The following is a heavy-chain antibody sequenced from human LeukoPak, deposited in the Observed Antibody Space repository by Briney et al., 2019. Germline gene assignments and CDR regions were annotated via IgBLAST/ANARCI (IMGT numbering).Heavy chain of an antibody. D-gene: IGHD2-2*01. CDR1: GFTFSSYA. J-gene: IGHJ4*02. CDR3: ASYQLLLAAFDY. V-gene: IGHV3-30*04. CDR2: ISYDGSNI. Sequence: SGGSLRLSCAASGFTFSSYAMHWVRQAPGKGLEWVAVISYDGSNIYYADSVRGRFTISRDNSKNTLYLQMNSLRAEDTAVYYCASYQLLLAAFDYWGQGTLVTVS.